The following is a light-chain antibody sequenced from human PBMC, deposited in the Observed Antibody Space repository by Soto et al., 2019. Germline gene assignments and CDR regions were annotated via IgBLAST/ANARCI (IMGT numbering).Light chain of an antibody. V-gene: IGLV2-14*03. J-gene: IGLJ2*01. CDR1: SSDVGNYNY. CDR2: DVS. Sequence: QSALTQPASVSGSPGQSITISCTGTSSDVGNYNYVFWYQRHPGKAPKLMIYDVSNRPSGISNRFSGSKSGNTASLTISGLQAEDEADYYCHSYTSSNTLVFGGGTKLTVL. CDR3: HSYTSSNTLV.